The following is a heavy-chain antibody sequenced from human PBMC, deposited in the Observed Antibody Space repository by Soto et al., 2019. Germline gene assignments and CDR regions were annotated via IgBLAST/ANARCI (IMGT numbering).Heavy chain of an antibody. CDR2: MNPNSGNT. CDR1: GYTFTSYD. V-gene: IGHV1-8*01. D-gene: IGHD6-13*01. J-gene: IGHJ5*02. CDR3: ARERSAAGTGWFDP. Sequence: QVQLVQSGAEVKKPGASVKVSCKASGYTFTSYDINWVRQATGQGREWMGWMNPNSGNTGYAQKFQGRVTMTRNTSISTAYMELSSLRSEGTAVYYCARERSAAGTGWFDPWGQGTLVTVSS.